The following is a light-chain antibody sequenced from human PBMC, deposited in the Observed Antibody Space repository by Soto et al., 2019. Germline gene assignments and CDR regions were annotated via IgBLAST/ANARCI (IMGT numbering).Light chain of an antibody. CDR1: QSVSSN. V-gene: IGKV3-15*01. CDR2: GAS. Sequence: IVMTQSPATLSVSPGERATLSCRASQSVSSNLPWYQQNPGQAPRLLIYGASTRATDVPARLSGSGAGTEFTLTISSLQSEDFAVYRCQQYNNWPLWTFGQGTKVEIK. J-gene: IGKJ1*01. CDR3: QQYNNWPLWT.